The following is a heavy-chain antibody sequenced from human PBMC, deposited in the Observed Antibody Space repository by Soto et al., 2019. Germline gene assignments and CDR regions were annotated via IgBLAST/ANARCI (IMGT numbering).Heavy chain of an antibody. CDR2: IHYSGRT. D-gene: IGHD4-17*01. V-gene: IGHV4-59*01. CDR3: ASATLYGDYDY. Sequence: SETLSLTCTVSGTSISSYYWSWIRQPPGKGLEWIANIHYSGRTNYNPSLKSRVTISVDTSKNQFSLKLSSVTAADTAVYYCASATLYGDYDYWGQGTLVTVSS. CDR1: GTSISSYY. J-gene: IGHJ4*02.